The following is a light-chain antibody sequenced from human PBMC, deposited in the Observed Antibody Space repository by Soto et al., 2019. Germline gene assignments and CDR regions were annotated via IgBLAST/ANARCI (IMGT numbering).Light chain of an antibody. CDR1: QGISSY. CDR2: AAS. J-gene: IGKJ1*01. V-gene: IGKV1-9*01. Sequence: DIQLTQSPSFLSASVGDRVTITCRASQGISSYLASYQQKPGNAPKLLIYAASTLQSGVPSRFSGSGSGTEFTLTISSLQPEDFATYYCQQLNSYPWTFGQGTKVEIK. CDR3: QQLNSYPWT.